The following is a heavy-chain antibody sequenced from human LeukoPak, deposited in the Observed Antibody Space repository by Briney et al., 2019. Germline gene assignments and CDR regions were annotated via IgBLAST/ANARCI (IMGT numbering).Heavy chain of an antibody. J-gene: IGHJ3*02. D-gene: IGHD3-22*01. Sequence: PGGSLRVSCAASGFTFSGYGMHWVRQAPGKGLEWVAVISYDGSNKYYADSVKGRFTISRDNSKNPLYLQMNSLRAEETAVYYCAKSGIDYYDSSGYRMGAFDIWGEGTMVTVSS. CDR3: AKSGIDYYDSSGYRMGAFDI. V-gene: IGHV3-30*18. CDR2: ISYDGSNK. CDR1: GFTFSGYG.